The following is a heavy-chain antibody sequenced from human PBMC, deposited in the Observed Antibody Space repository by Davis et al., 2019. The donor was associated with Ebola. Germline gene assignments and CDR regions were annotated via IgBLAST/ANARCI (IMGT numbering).Heavy chain of an antibody. J-gene: IGHJ4*02. CDR1: GFTFSSYA. CDR2: ISGSGGST. V-gene: IGHV3-23*01. CDR3: ANGPYDFWSGYYTNYFDY. Sequence: GESLKISCAASGFTFSSYAMSWVRQAPGKGLEWVSAISGSGGSTYYADSVKGRFTISRDNSKNTLYLQMNSLRAEDTAVYYCANGPYDFWSGYYTNYFDYWGQGTLVTVSS. D-gene: IGHD3-3*01.